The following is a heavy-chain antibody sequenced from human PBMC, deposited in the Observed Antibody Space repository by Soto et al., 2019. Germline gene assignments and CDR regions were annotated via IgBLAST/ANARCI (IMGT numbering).Heavy chain of an antibody. CDR3: ARCESSTSCYYFDL. J-gene: IGHJ2*01. CDR1: GFTFSSYS. V-gene: IGHV3-21*01. Sequence: GGSLRLSCAASGFTFSSYSMNWVRQAPGKGLEWVSSISSSSSYIYYADSVKGRFTISRDNAKNSLYLQMNSRRAEDTAVYYGARCESSTSCYYFDLWGRGTMVTVSS. D-gene: IGHD2-2*01. CDR2: ISSSSSYI.